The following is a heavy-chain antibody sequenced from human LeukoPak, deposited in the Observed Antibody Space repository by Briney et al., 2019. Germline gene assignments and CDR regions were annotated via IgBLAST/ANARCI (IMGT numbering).Heavy chain of an antibody. CDR2: MNPSGGST. CDR1: GYTFTGSH. Sequence: ASVKVSCKTSGYTFTGSHLHWVRQAPGQGLEWMGIMNPSGGSTNYAQKFQGRVTMTRDTSTSTVYMELSSLRSDDTAVYYCARGPRITLVRGGQWYFYMDVWGKGTTVTVSS. D-gene: IGHD3-10*01. CDR3: ARGPRITLVRGGQWYFYMDV. V-gene: IGHV1-46*01. J-gene: IGHJ6*03.